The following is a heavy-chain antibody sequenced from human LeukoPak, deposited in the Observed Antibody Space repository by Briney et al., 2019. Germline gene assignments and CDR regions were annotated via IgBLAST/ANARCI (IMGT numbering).Heavy chain of an antibody. D-gene: IGHD1-26*01. Sequence: PGGSLRLSCAASGFTFSSYAKSWVRQAPGKGLEWVSAISGSGGSTYYADSVKGRFTISRDNSKSTLYLQMNSLRAEDTAVYYCAKDRGGSYYALFDYWGQGTLVTVSS. CDR3: AKDRGGSYYALFDY. J-gene: IGHJ4*02. V-gene: IGHV3-23*01. CDR1: GFTFSSYA. CDR2: ISGSGGST.